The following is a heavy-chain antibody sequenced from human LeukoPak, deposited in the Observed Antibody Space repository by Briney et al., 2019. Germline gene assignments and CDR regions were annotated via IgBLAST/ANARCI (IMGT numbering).Heavy chain of an antibody. CDR1: GGSISSSSYY. D-gene: IGHD5-18*01. V-gene: IGHV4-39*01. CDR3: ASGTATLEGDY. Sequence: SETLSLTCTVSGGSISSSSYYWGWIRQPPGKGLEWIGSIYYSGSTYYNPSLKSRVTISVDTSKNQFSLKLSSVTAADTAVYYCASGTATLEGDYWGQGTLVTVSS. CDR2: IYYSGST. J-gene: IGHJ4*02.